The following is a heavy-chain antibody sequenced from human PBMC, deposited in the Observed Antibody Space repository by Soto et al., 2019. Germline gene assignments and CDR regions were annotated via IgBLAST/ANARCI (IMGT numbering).Heavy chain of an antibody. D-gene: IGHD3-3*01. Sequence: EVQLVESGGGLVQPGGSLRLSCAASGFTFSSYSMNWVRQAPGKGLEWVSYISSSSSTIYYADSVKGRFTISRDNAKNXXYLQMNRLGDEATAVYDGARESRFLEWLSLNWFDPWGQGTLVTVSS. CDR2: ISSSSSTI. V-gene: IGHV3-48*02. CDR3: ARESRFLEWLSLNWFDP. J-gene: IGHJ5*02. CDR1: GFTFSSYS.